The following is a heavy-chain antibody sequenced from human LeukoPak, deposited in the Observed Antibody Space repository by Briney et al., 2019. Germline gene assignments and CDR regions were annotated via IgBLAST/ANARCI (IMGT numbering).Heavy chain of an antibody. CDR3: ARYVVYGSGKYYFDY. CDR1: VGSFSGYF. D-gene: IGHD3-10*01. J-gene: IGHJ4*02. V-gene: IGHV4-34*01. Sequence: PSETLSLTCAVYVGSFSGYFWSWIRQPPGKGLEWIASINYSGSTYYNPSLKSRVTISVDTSENQFSLKLSSVTAADTAVYYCARYVVYGSGKYYFDYWGQGTLVTVSS. CDR2: INYSGST.